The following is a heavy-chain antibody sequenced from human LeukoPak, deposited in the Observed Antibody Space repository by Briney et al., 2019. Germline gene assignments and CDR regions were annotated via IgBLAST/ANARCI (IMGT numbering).Heavy chain of an antibody. CDR1: GFTFSSYG. Sequence: QPGRSLRLSCAASGFTFSSYGMHWVRQAPGKGLEWVAVISYDGSNKYYADSVKGQFTISRDNSKNTLYLQMNSLRAEDTAVYYCAKNCPVAESSWYLNGCDYWGQGTLVTVSS. CDR3: AKNCPVAESSWYLNGCDY. J-gene: IGHJ4*02. V-gene: IGHV3-30*18. D-gene: IGHD6-13*01. CDR2: ISYDGSNK.